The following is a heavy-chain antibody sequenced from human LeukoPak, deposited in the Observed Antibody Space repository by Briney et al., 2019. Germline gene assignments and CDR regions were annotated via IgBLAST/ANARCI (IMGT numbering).Heavy chain of an antibody. CDR3: ARVHTSSYAADL. D-gene: IGHD3-22*01. V-gene: IGHV3-48*04. CDR1: GFTFSTYS. CDR2: ISSSSSTI. J-gene: IGHJ5*02. Sequence: GGSLRLSCGASGFTFSTYSIDWVRQAPGKGLEWISYISSSSSTIDFADSVKGRFTISRDNARNSVYLQMNSLRAEDTAVYYCARVHTSSYAADLWGQGTLVTVSS.